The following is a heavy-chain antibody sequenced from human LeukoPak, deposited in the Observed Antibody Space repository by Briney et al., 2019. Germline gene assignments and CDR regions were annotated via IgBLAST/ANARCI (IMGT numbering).Heavy chain of an antibody. J-gene: IGHJ6*03. D-gene: IGHD3-22*01. Sequence: GGSLRLSCAASGFTFSSYSVNWVRQAPGKGLEWVSYISSSSSTIKYADSVKGRFTISRDNAKNSLYLQTNSLRAEDTAVYYCADSSITYYYMDVWGQGTLVTVSS. CDR1: GFTFSSYS. CDR2: ISSSSSTI. CDR3: ADSSITYYYMDV. V-gene: IGHV3-48*01.